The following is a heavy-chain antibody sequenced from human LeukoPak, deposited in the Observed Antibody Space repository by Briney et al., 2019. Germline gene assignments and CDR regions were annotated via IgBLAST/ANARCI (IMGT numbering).Heavy chain of an antibody. Sequence: VASVNVSCKSSGGTFSSYAISWVRQAPGQGLEWMGGIIPIFGTANYAQKFQGRVTITADESTSTAYMELSSLRSEDTAVYYCARAGTTMVRGVIILDYWGQGTLVTVSS. V-gene: IGHV1-69*13. J-gene: IGHJ4*02. D-gene: IGHD3-10*01. CDR1: GGTFSSYA. CDR2: IIPIFGTA. CDR3: ARAGTTMVRGVIILDY.